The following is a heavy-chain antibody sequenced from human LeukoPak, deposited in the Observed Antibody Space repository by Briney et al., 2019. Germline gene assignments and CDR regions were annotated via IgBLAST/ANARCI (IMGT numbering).Heavy chain of an antibody. Sequence: GGSLRLSCAASGLTFTDFWMNWVRLAPGRGLEWLANINPDGNEKYYVYSVKGRFAMSRDNAKYEVYLEMNSLRAEDTGVYYCSGRDSSRSPRAYWGQGTLVSVSS. D-gene: IGHD6-13*01. J-gene: IGHJ4*02. CDR3: SGRDSSRSPRAY. V-gene: IGHV3-7*01. CDR1: GLTFTDFW. CDR2: INPDGNEK.